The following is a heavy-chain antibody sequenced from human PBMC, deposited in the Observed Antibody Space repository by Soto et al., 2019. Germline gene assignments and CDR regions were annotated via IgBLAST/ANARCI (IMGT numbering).Heavy chain of an antibody. J-gene: IGHJ4*02. V-gene: IGHV1-46*01. D-gene: IGHD5-18*01. CDR1: GYTFTHYY. CDR3: ATSVNSAMAFDY. Sequence: ASVKVSCKASGYTFTHYYMHWVRQAPGQGLEWMGIIDPNGGSTTYAQRFRAGFTMTRDTSTSTVYLELSSLRSEDSAVYYCATSVNSAMAFDYWGQGTLVTVSS. CDR2: IDPNGGST.